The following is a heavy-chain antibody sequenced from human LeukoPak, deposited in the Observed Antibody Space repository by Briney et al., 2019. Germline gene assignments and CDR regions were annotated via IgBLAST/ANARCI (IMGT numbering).Heavy chain of an antibody. D-gene: IGHD2-15*01. CDR2: ISAYNGNT. CDR1: GYTFTSYG. J-gene: IGHJ4*02. V-gene: IGHV1-18*01. Sequence: RASVKVSCKASGYTFTSYGISWVRQAPGQGLEWMGWISAYNGNTNYAQKLQGRVTMTTDTSTSTAYMELRSLRSDDTAVYYCARDYLGSIRLSVVVVAAVLRYWGQGTLVTVSS. CDR3: ARDYLGSIRLSVVVVAAVLRY.